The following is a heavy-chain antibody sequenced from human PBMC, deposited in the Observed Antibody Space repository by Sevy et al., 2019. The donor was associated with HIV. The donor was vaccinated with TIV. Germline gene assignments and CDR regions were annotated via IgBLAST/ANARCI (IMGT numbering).Heavy chain of an antibody. Sequence: GGSLRLSCPASGFTFSDYAMSWVRQAPGKGLEWVGFIRSKAYGGTTEYAASVKGRFTISRDDSKSIDYLQMNSLKTEDTAVYYCTRAVRGVIINEDNWFDPWGQGTLVTVSS. V-gene: IGHV3-49*04. D-gene: IGHD3-10*01. J-gene: IGHJ5*02. CDR2: IRSKAYGGTT. CDR3: TRAVRGVIINEDNWFDP. CDR1: GFTFSDYA.